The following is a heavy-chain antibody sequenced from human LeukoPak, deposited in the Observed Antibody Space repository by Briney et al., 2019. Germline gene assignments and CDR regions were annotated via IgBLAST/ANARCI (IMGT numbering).Heavy chain of an antibody. Sequence: PSETLSLTCSVPGYSISSGYYWGWIRQPPGKGLEWIAIIYHSGSTYYNPSLKSRVTISVDTSKNQFSLRLSSVTAADTAVYYCARWSYGSHLYYYYYMDVWGKGTTVTVSS. J-gene: IGHJ6*03. V-gene: IGHV4-38-2*02. CDR3: ARWSYGSHLYYYYYMDV. D-gene: IGHD3-10*01. CDR2: IYHSGST. CDR1: GYSISSGYY.